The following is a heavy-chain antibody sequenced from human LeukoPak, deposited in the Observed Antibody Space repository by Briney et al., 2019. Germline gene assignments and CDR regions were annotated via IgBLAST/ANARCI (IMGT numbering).Heavy chain of an antibody. CDR3: ARDHLYYDILTGYYNAEFDY. D-gene: IGHD3-9*01. CDR1: GFTFDDYA. Sequence: GGSLRLSCEASGFTFDDYAMHWVRQAPGKGLEWVSGISWNGGTIGYADSVEGRFTISRDNAKNSLYLQMNSLRAEDTAVYYCARDHLYYDILTGYYNAEFDYWGQGTLVTVSS. CDR2: ISWNGGTI. J-gene: IGHJ4*02. V-gene: IGHV3-9*01.